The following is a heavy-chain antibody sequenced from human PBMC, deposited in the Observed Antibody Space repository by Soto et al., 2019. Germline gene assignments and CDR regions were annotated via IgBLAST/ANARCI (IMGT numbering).Heavy chain of an antibody. J-gene: IGHJ6*02. D-gene: IGHD3-9*01. CDR2: ISGSGGST. Sequence: GSLRLSCAASGFTFSSYAMSWVRQAPGKGLEWVSAISGSGGSTYYADSVKGRFTISRDNSKNTLYLQMNSLRAEDTAVYYCAKMGILTGYYPYYYGMDVWGQGTTVTVSS. CDR1: GFTFSSYA. CDR3: AKMGILTGYYPYYYGMDV. V-gene: IGHV3-23*01.